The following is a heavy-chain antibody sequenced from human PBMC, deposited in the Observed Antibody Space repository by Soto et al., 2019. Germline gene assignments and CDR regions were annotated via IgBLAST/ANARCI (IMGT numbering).Heavy chain of an antibody. V-gene: IGHV3-23*01. D-gene: IGHD1-26*01. J-gene: IGHJ4*02. CDR1: GFTFSSYA. CDR2: ISGSGGST. CDR3: ANSKWELSPPFDY. Sequence: PGGSLRLSCAASGFTFSSYAMSWVRQAPGKGLEWVSAISGSGGSTYYADSVKGRFTISRDNSKNTLYLQMNSLRAEDTAAYYCANSKWELSPPFDYWGQGTLVNVSS.